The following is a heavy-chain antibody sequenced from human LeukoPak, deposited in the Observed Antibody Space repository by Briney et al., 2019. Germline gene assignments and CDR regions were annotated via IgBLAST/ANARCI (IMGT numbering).Heavy chain of an antibody. CDR1: GFTFSSYG. J-gene: IGHJ6*03. V-gene: IGHV3-30*18. CDR3: AKDAYGNYYYMDV. D-gene: IGHD3-10*01. Sequence: PGRSLRLSCAASGFTFSSYGMHWVRQAPGKGLEWVAVISYDGSNKYYADSVKGRFTISRDNSKNTLYLQMNSLRAEDTAVYYCAKDAYGNYYYMDVWGKGTTVTVSS. CDR2: ISYDGSNK.